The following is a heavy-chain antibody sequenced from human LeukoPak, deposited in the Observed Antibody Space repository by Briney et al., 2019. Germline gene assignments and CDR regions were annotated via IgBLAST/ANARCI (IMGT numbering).Heavy chain of an antibody. V-gene: IGHV3-30*04. CDR3: ARDWDYYGSGSYGFFTN. J-gene: IGHJ4*02. CDR2: ISYDGSNK. D-gene: IGHD3-10*01. Sequence: GGSLRLSCAASGFTFSSYAMHWVRQAPGKGLEWVAVISYDGSNKYYADSVKGRFTISRDNSKNTLYLQMNSLRAEDTAVYYCARDWDYYGSGSYGFFTNWGQGTLVTVSS. CDR1: GFTFSSYA.